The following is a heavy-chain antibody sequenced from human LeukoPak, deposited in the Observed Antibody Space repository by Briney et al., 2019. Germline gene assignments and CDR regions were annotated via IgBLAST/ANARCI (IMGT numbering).Heavy chain of an antibody. D-gene: IGHD5-18*01. CDR2: IRSKASGATT. CDR1: GFTFGDYA. V-gene: IGHV3-49*04. CDR3: IRGRYSFAY. Sequence: GGSLRLSCKASGFTFGDYAMSWVRQAPGKGLEWVGFIRSKASGATTEYAASVKGRFTISRDDSKSIADLQMSSLKTEDTAVYYCIRGRYSFAYRGQGTLVTVSS. J-gene: IGHJ4*02.